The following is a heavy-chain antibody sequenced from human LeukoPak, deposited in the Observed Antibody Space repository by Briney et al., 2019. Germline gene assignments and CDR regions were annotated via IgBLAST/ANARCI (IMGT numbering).Heavy chain of an antibody. CDR1: GFTFSSYA. V-gene: IGHV3-23*01. Sequence: PGGSLRLSCAASGFTFSSYAMSWVRQAPGKGLEWVSGISNSGGSTYYADSVKGRFTISRDNSKNTLYLQMNSLRAEDTAVYYCAKARYYHGSEYYFDYWAREPWSPSPQ. J-gene: IGHJ4*02. CDR2: ISNSGGST. CDR3: AKARYYHGSEYYFDY. D-gene: IGHD3-10*01.